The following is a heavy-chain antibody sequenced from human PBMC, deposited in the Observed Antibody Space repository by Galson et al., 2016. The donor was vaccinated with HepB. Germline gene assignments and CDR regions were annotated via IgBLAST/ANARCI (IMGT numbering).Heavy chain of an antibody. D-gene: IGHD3-22*01. CDR3: ARLTMIDGEDY. V-gene: IGHV5-51*01. CDR1: GYTFTRYW. CDR2: IYPGDSDT. J-gene: IGHJ4*02. Sequence: QSGAEVKKSGESLTISCKGSGYTFTRYWIAWVRQMPGKGLEWMGSIYPGDSDTRYSPSFQGQVTISADKSISSAYVHWSSLKASDTDMYYCARLTMIDGEDYWGQGTLVTVSS.